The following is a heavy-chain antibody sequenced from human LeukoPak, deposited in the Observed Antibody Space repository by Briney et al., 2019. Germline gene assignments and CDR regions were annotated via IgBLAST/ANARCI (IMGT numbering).Heavy chain of an antibody. CDR3: ARGCGGSCYSDYFDY. V-gene: IGHV3-21*05. J-gene: IGHJ4*02. CDR1: GFTFSSYE. CDR2: ISSSSSYI. Sequence: GGSLRLSCAASGFTFSSYEMNWVRQAPGKGLEWVSYISSSSSYIYYADSVKGRFTISRDNAKNSLYLQMNSLRAEDTAVYYCARGCGGSCYSDYFDYWGQGTLVTVSS. D-gene: IGHD2-15*01.